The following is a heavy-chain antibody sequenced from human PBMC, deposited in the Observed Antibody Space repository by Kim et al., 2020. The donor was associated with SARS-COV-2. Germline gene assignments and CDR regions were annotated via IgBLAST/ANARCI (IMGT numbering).Heavy chain of an antibody. Sequence: SETLSLTCTVSGGSISSYYWSWIRQPPGKGLEWIGYIYYSGSTNYNPSLKSRVTISVDTSKNQFSLKLSSVTAADTAVYYCARVWAADAFDIWGQGTMVTVSS. J-gene: IGHJ3*02. D-gene: IGHD6-13*01. CDR3: ARVWAADAFDI. V-gene: IGHV4-59*01. CDR1: GGSISSYY. CDR2: IYYSGST.